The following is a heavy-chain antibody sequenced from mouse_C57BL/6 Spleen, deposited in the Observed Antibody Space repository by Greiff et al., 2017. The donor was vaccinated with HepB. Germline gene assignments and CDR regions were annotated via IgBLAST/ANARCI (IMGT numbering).Heavy chain of an antibody. D-gene: IGHD1-1*01. Sequence: QVQLQQPGAELVKPGASVKLSCKASGYTFTSYWMHWVKQRPGRGLEWIGRIDPNSGGTKYNEKFKSKATLTVDKPSSTAYMQLSSLTSEDSAVYYCARRGIITTVVAPYYAMDYWGQGTSVTVSS. J-gene: IGHJ4*01. CDR2: IDPNSGGT. V-gene: IGHV1-72*01. CDR3: ARRGIITTVVAPYYAMDY. CDR1: GYTFTSYW.